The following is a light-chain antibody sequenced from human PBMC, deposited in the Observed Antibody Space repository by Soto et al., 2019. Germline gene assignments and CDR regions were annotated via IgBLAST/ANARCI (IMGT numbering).Light chain of an antibody. J-gene: IGLJ2*01. CDR3: AVWDDSLSGVV. V-gene: IGLV1-47*01. Sequence: QSVLTQPPSASGTPGQRVTFSCSGSISNIGDNDVFWYQQLPGTAPKLLIYRNYERPSGAPDRFSGSKSGTSASLAISGLRSEDEADYYCAVWDDSLSGVVFGGGTKLTVL. CDR2: RNY. CDR1: ISNIGDND.